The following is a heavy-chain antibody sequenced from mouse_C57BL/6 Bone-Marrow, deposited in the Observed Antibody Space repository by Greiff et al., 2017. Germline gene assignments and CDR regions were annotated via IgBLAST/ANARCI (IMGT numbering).Heavy chain of an antibody. V-gene: IGHV1-81*01. CDR1: GYTFTSYG. Sequence: VQLQQSGAELARPGASVKLSCKASGYTFTSYGISWVKQRTGQGLEWIGEIYPRSGNTYYNEKFKGKATLTADKSSSTAYMELRSLTSEDSAVYFGARSGDYDGFAYWGQGTLVTVAA. CDR2: IYPRSGNT. J-gene: IGHJ3*01. D-gene: IGHD2-4*01. CDR3: ARSGDYDGFAY.